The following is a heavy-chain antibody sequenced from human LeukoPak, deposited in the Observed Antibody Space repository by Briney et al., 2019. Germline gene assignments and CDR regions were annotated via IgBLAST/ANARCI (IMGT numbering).Heavy chain of an antibody. CDR2: IYSSGST. J-gene: IGHJ4*02. CDR3: ARGVVAAAGRTFDF. CDR1: GDSFSYFY. Sequence: PSETLSLTCTVSGDSFSYFYWSWIRQPPGKGLEWIGYIYSSGSTSYNPSLRSRVTISLDTSKNQFSLKLSSVTAADTAIYYCARGVVAAAGRTFDFWGQGTLVTVSS. V-gene: IGHV4-59*01. D-gene: IGHD6-13*01.